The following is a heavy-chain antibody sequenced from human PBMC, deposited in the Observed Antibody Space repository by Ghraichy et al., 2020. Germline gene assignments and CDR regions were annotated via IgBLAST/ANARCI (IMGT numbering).Heavy chain of an antibody. CDR2: ISGSGSST. V-gene: IGHV3-23*01. CDR1: GFTFSVYA. J-gene: IGHJ4*02. CDR3: AKGLTGTTGKFDF. D-gene: IGHD1-20*01. Sequence: GGSLRLSCAASGFTFSVYAMTWVRQAPGKGLEWVSTISGSGSSTYYADSVRGRFTISRDNSNKTLCLQMNNLRADDTAVYYCAKGLTGTTGKFDFWGQGALVTVST.